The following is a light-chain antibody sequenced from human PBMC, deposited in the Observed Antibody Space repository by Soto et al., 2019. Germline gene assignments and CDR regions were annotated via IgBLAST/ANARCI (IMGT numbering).Light chain of an antibody. CDR1: QSVSSN. CDR3: QQYNSWPPT. V-gene: IGKV3-15*01. J-gene: IGKJ1*01. CDR2: GAS. Sequence: EIVMTQSPATLSVSPGERVTLSCRASQSVSSNLAWYQQKPGQAPRLLISGASTRATGVPARFSGSGSGTEFTLTISSLQSEDFAVYPCQQYNSWPPTFRQWTKVEIK.